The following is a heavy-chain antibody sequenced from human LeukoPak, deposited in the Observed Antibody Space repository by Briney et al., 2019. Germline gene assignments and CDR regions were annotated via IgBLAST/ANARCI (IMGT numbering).Heavy chain of an antibody. Sequence: ASVKVSCKASGYTFTSYGISWVRQPPGQGLEWMGWISAYNGNTNYAQKLQGRVTMTTDTSTSTAYMELRSLRSDDTAVYYCARVYCSSTSCYSDYWGQGTLVTVSS. D-gene: IGHD2-2*02. CDR1: GYTFTSYG. J-gene: IGHJ4*02. CDR3: ARVYCSSTSCYSDY. CDR2: ISAYNGNT. V-gene: IGHV1-18*01.